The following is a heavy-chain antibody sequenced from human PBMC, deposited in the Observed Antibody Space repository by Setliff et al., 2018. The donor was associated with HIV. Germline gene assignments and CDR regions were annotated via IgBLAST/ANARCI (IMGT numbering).Heavy chain of an antibody. CDR3: ARGRGFSGSLTTVDFFEF. D-gene: IGHD6-19*01. CDR2: ISPDSGDT. V-gene: IGHV1-2*02. Sequence: ASVKVSCKTSGYTFTVNHLHWVRQAPGQGVEWVGKISPDSGDTFYAQKFQGRVTLTRDTSITTAYMELSTLRDDDTAVYYCARGRGFSGSLTTVDFFEFWGQGTLVTVSS. J-gene: IGHJ1*01. CDR1: GYTFTVNH.